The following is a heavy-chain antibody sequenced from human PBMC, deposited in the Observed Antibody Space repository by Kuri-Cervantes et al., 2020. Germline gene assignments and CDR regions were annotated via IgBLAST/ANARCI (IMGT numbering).Heavy chain of an antibody. V-gene: IGHV5-51*01. J-gene: IGHJ4*02. CDR1: RYRFTTYW. CDR3: ARRGGGIDY. D-gene: IGHD3-16*01. CDR2: IYPGDSDT. Sequence: GGSLRLSCQASRYRFTTYWIGWVRQMPGKGLEWMGIIYPGDSDTRYSPSFQGQVTISADKSISTAYLQWSSLKASDTAMYYCARRGGGIDYWGQGTLVTVSS.